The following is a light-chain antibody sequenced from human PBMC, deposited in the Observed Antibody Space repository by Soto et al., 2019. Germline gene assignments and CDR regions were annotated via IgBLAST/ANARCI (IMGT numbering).Light chain of an antibody. Sequence: DIQMTQSPSTLSASVGDRVTITCRASQSINSWLAWYQQKPGKAPTLLIYKASSLRSGVPSRFSGSGSGTAFSLTISSLHPDDFATYYCQQYDSYPYTFVQGTKLEIK. CDR2: KAS. V-gene: IGKV1-5*03. CDR3: QQYDSYPYT. J-gene: IGKJ2*01. CDR1: QSINSW.